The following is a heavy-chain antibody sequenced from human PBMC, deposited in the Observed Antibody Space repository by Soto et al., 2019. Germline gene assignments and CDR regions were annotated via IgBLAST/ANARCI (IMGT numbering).Heavy chain of an antibody. D-gene: IGHD2-8*01. CDR3: AREEVPQWFTKGYNGMDV. CDR2: ISHGGGT. J-gene: IGHJ6*02. Sequence: SETLSLTCAVYGGSLSGYYWNWIRQPPGKGLEWVGEISHGGGTKYNPSLESRVTISVDTSKNHLSLNLRSVTAADTAVYYCAREEVPQWFTKGYNGMDVWGRGTTVTVSS. CDR1: GGSLSGYY. V-gene: IGHV4-34*01.